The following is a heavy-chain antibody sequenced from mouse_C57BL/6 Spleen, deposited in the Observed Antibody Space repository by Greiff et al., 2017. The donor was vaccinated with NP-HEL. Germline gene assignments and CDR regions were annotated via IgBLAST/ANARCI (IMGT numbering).Heavy chain of an antibody. CDR2: ISSGSSTI. J-gene: IGHJ2*01. D-gene: IGHD2-13*01. CDR1: GFTFSDYG. Sequence: EVKLVESGGGLVKPGGSLKLSCAASGFTFSDYGMHWVRQAPEKGLEWVAYISSGSSTIYYADTVKGRFTISRDNAKNTLFLQMTSLTSEDTAMYYCARGDAAGPFDYWGQGTTLTVSS. CDR3: ARGDAAGPFDY. V-gene: IGHV5-17*01.